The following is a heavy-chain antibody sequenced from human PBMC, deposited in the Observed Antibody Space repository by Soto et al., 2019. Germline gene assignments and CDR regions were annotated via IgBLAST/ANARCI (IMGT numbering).Heavy chain of an antibody. Sequence: ASVKVSCKASGYNFINYGITWLRQAPGQGLGWMGRISVHNGNTNYAQKLQGRVTMTTDTSTSTAYMELRSLRSDDTAVYYCVRDLDGSGSYYTDYWGPGTLVTVSS. V-gene: IGHV1-18*01. CDR1: GYNFINYG. CDR2: ISVHNGNT. J-gene: IGHJ4*02. CDR3: VRDLDGSGSYYTDY. D-gene: IGHD3-10*01.